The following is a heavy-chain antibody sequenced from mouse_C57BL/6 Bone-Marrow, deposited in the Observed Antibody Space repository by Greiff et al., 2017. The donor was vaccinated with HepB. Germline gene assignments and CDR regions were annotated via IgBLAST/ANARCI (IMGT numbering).Heavy chain of an antibody. V-gene: IGHV1-85*01. CDR1: GYTFTSYD. D-gene: IGHD2-5*01. J-gene: IGHJ4*01. CDR2: IYPRDGST. CDR3: ARRYDSNYYAMDY. Sequence: QVQLKQSGPELVKPGASVKLSCKASGYTFTSYDINWVKQRPGQGLEWIGWIYPRDGSTKYNEKFKGKATLTVDTSSSTAYMELHSLTSEDSAVYFCARRYDSNYYAMDYWGQGTSVTVSS.